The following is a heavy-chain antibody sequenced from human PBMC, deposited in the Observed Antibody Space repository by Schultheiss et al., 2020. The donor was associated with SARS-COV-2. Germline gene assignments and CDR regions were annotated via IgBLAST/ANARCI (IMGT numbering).Heavy chain of an antibody. CDR2: IYYSGST. CDR3: ARDGGKNTDYLNYYYGMDV. Sequence: SETLSLTCTVSGGSISSYYWSWIRQPPGKGLEWIGSIYYSGSTYYNPSLKSRVTISVDTSKNQFSLKLSSVTAADTAVYYCARDGGKNTDYLNYYYGMDVWGQGTTVTVSS. D-gene: IGHD5-24*01. V-gene: IGHV4-59*05. CDR1: GGSISSYY. J-gene: IGHJ6*02.